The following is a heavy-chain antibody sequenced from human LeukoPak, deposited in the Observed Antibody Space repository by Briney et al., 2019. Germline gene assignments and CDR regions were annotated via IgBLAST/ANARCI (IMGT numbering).Heavy chain of an antibody. CDR2: TKHDGSER. Sequence: GGSLRLSCTASGLTFTNYWMIWVRQAPGKGLEWVANTKHDGSERYYVDSVKGRFTISRDNVKNSLFLQMDSLRAEDTAVYYCARGGLYGDYYFDYWGQGTLVTVTS. J-gene: IGHJ4*02. CDR3: ARGGLYGDYYFDY. CDR1: GLTFTNYW. V-gene: IGHV3-7*04. D-gene: IGHD2-21*02.